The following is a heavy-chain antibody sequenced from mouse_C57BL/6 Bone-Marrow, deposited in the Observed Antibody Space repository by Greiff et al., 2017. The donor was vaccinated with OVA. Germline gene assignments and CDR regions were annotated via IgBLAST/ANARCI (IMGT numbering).Heavy chain of an antibody. CDR3: ARVYYDNDAGPEDYAMDY. CDR2: ISDGGSYT. CDR1: GFTFSSYA. J-gene: IGHJ4*01. D-gene: IGHD2-4*01. Sequence: EVKLMESGGGLVKPGGSLKLSCAASGFTFSSYAMSWVRQTPEKRLAWVATISDGGSYTYYPDTVKGRFTISRDNAKNNLYLQMSHLKSEDTAMYYCARVYYDNDAGPEDYAMDYWGQGTSVTVSS. V-gene: IGHV5-4*03.